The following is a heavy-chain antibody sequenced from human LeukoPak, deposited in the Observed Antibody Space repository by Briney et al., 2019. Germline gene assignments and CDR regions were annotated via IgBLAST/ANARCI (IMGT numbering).Heavy chain of an antibody. J-gene: IGHJ4*02. V-gene: IGHV4-39*07. CDR3: ARTYYYDSSGTDEIQFDY. CDR1: GGSISSSSYY. CDR2: IYYSGST. Sequence: SETLSLTCTVSGGSISSSSYYWGWIRQPPGKGLEWIGSIYYSGSTNYNPSLKSRVTISVDTSKNQFSLKLSSVTAADTAVYYCARTYYYDSSGTDEIQFDYWGQGTLVTVSS. D-gene: IGHD3-22*01.